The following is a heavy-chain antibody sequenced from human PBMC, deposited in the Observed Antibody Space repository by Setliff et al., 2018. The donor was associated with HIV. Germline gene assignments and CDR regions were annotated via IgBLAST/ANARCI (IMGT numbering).Heavy chain of an antibody. CDR3: AAGYCGGDCYSRQSYFDY. J-gene: IGHJ4*02. CDR2: IIPIFGTA. CDR1: GYSFSTNG. V-gene: IGHV1-69*13. Sequence: GASVKVSCKASGYSFSTNGISWVRQAPGQGLEWMGGIIPIFGTANYAQKFQGRVTITADESTSTAYMELSSLRSEDTAVYYCAAGYCGGDCYSRQSYFDYWGQGTLVTVSS. D-gene: IGHD2-21*02.